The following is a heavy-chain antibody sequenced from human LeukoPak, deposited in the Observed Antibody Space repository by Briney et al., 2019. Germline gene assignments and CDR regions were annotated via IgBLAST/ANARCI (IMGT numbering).Heavy chain of an antibody. V-gene: IGHV1-2*02. Sequence: ASVKVSFKDAGYTFTVYYMQWVRQAPGQGGERMGWINPNSGGTNYTQKYQGRDTITRDTAIRTDYMEMSRLSSDDAAVYYCARDAELMSYDFYCFLDFWGQGTTVTVSS. CDR3: ARDAELMSYDFYCFLDF. CDR1: GYTFTVYY. CDR2: INPNSGGT. J-gene: IGHJ6*02. D-gene: IGHD2-21*02.